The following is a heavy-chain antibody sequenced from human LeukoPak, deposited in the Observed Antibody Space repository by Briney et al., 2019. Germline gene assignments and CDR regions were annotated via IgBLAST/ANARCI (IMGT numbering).Heavy chain of an antibody. D-gene: IGHD3-10*01. CDR1: GFIFSSYG. CDR2: IRYDGSNT. Sequence: GGSLRLSCEASGFIFSSYGMHWVRQAPGKGLEWVAFIRYDGSNTYHADSVKGRFTISRDNSKDTLYLQMNSLRGEDTAVYYCAKVEATYYYGSASPYSPNWGQGTLVTVSS. V-gene: IGHV3-30*02. J-gene: IGHJ4*02. CDR3: AKVEATYYYGSASPYSPN.